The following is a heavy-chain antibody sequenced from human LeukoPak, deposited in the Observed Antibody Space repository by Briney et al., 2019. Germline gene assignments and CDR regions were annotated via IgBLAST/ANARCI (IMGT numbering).Heavy chain of an antibody. CDR1: GGSVSSGSYY. Sequence: SETLSLTCTVSGGSVSSGSYYWSWIRQPPGKGLEWIGYIYYSGSTNYNPSLKSRVTISVDTSKNQFSLKLSSVTAADTAVYYCARELRGYSNYADYWGQGTLDTVSS. CDR2: IYYSGST. V-gene: IGHV4-61*01. J-gene: IGHJ4*02. CDR3: ARELRGYSNYADY. D-gene: IGHD4-11*01.